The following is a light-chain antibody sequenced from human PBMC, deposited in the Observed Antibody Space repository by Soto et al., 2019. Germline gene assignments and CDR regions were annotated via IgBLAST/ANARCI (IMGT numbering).Light chain of an antibody. CDR3: RKSSIPPLT. J-gene: IGKJ2*01. CDR2: GAS. CDR1: QNINIY. V-gene: IGKV1-39*01. Sequence: DIQMAQSPSSLSASLGDRVTITCRARQNINIYLNWYQHKTGKAPHVLIYGASSFQSGVPSRFSGSGSGTDFTLTIRSLQPEAFATYYCRKSSIPPLTFGQGTKLELK.